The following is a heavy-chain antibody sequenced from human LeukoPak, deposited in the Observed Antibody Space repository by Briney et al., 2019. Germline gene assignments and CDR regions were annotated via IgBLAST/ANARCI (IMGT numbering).Heavy chain of an antibody. CDR3: ARLFTRAWEYRYGMDV. Sequence: PSETLSLTCTVSGGSIRTDGSYWAWIRQPPGKGLEWIGSIYIDGITHYNSSLQSRVTLSIDTSKNHFSLRLTSVTAADTAVFYCARLFTRAWEYRYGMDVWGQGTAVTAPS. D-gene: IGHD1-26*01. J-gene: IGHJ6*02. CDR2: IYIDGIT. CDR1: GGSIRTDGSY. V-gene: IGHV4-39*02.